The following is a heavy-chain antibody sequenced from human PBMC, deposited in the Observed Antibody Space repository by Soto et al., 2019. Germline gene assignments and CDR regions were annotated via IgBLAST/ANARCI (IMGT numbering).Heavy chain of an antibody. J-gene: IGHJ5*02. CDR2: IIPIFGTA. D-gene: IGHD3-3*01. CDR3: ARVRFLEWSRNWFDP. V-gene: IGHV1-69*13. CDR1: GGTFSSYA. Sequence: SVKVSCKASGGTFSSYAISWVRQAPGQGLEWMGGIIPIFGTANYAQKFQGRVTITADESTSTAYMELSSLRSEDTAVYYCARVRFLEWSRNWFDPWGQGTLVTVSS.